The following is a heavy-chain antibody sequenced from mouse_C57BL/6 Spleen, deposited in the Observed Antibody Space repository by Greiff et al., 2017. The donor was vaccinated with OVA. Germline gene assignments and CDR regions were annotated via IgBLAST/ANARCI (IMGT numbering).Heavy chain of an antibody. V-gene: IGHV1-18*01. Sequence: EVQLQQSGPELVKPGASVKIPCKASGYTFTDYYMDWVKQSPGKSLEWIGDINPNNGGTIYNQKFKGKATLTVDKSSSTAYMELRSLTSEDTAVYYCARYALYAMDYWGQGTSVTVSS. CDR3: ARYALYAMDY. CDR2: INPNNGGT. J-gene: IGHJ4*01. D-gene: IGHD6-5*01. CDR1: GYTFTDYY.